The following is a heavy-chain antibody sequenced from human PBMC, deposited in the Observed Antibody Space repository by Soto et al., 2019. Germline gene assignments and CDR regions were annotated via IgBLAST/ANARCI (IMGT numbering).Heavy chain of an antibody. V-gene: IGHV3-30*18. D-gene: IGHD3-16*01. CDR3: AKDGGNTGGTSDY. CDR2: ISYDGRDK. CDR1: GFTFSNYG. J-gene: IGHJ4*01. Sequence: QVQLVESGGGVVQPGRSLRLSCAASGFTFSNYGIHWVRQAPGKGLEWVAVISYDGRDKYYVGSVKGRFSISRDNSKNTLYLQMNSLRAEDTAVYYCAKDGGNTGGTSDYWGHGTLVTVSS.